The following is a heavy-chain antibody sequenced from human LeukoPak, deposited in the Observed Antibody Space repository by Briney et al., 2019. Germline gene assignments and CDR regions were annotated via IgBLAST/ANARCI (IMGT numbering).Heavy chain of an antibody. Sequence: GGSLRLSCAATGFTFSSYAMHWVRQAPGKGLEWVAVISYDGSNKYYADSVKGRFTISRDNSKNTLYLQMNSLRAEDTAVYYCARDWDTAGPGLFRYWGQGTLVTVSS. J-gene: IGHJ4*02. CDR1: GFTFSSYA. D-gene: IGHD5-18*01. CDR2: ISYDGSNK. V-gene: IGHV3-30*04. CDR3: ARDWDTAGPGLFRY.